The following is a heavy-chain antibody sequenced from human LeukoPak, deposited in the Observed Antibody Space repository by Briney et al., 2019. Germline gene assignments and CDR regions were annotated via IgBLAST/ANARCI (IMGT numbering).Heavy chain of an antibody. D-gene: IGHD6-6*01. CDR1: GFTFSSYT. Sequence: QPGGSLRLSCAASGFTFSSYTMTWVRQAPGKGLEWVSAITGSGGSAYYADSVKGRFIISRDNSKNTLYLQMNSLRAEDTAVYYCAKPVFYTTSSFDYWGPGTLVTVSS. V-gene: IGHV3-23*01. CDR2: ITGSGGSA. J-gene: IGHJ4*02. CDR3: AKPVFYTTSSFDY.